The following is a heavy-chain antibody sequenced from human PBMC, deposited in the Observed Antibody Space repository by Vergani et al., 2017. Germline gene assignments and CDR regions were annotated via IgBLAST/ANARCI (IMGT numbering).Heavy chain of an antibody. CDR2: ISGSGGST. V-gene: IGHV3-23*01. CDR3: AKDRTMATAGSNYFDY. Sequence: EVQLLESGGGLVQPGGSLRLSCAASGFTFSSYAISWVRQAPGQGLEWVSAISGSGGSTYYADSVKGRFTISRDNSKNTLYLQMNSLRAEGTAVYYCAKDRTMATAGSNYFDYWGQGTLVTVSS. CDR1: GFTFSSYA. D-gene: IGHD6-13*01. J-gene: IGHJ4*02.